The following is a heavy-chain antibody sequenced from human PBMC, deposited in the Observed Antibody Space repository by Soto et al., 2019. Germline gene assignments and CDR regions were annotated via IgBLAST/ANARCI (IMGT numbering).Heavy chain of an antibody. CDR2: ISGDGGTT. Sequence: EVQLLESGGGLVQPGGSLRLSCTASGFTFSNYDFNWVRQAPGKGLEWVSAISGDGGTTFYADSVRGRFTFSRDNSKNALYLQVNTLRAEDTAVFHCAPFSSTSSTTSWGQGTLVTVSS. CDR1: GFTFSNYD. V-gene: IGHV3-23*01. J-gene: IGHJ5*02. D-gene: IGHD6-6*01. CDR3: APFSSTSSTTS.